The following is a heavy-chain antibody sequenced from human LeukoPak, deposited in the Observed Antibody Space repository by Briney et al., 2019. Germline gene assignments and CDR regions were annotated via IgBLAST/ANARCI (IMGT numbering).Heavy chain of an antibody. D-gene: IGHD2-15*01. V-gene: IGHV1-46*01. CDR2: INPSGGST. CDR3: ARDGYCSGGSCYPNDY. CDR1: EYTFTGYY. J-gene: IGHJ4*02. Sequence: ASVKVSCKASEYTFTGYYMHWVRQAPGQGLEWMGIINPSGGSTSYAQKFQGRVTMTRDTSTSTVYMELSSLRSEDTAVYYCARDGYCSGGSCYPNDYWGQGTLVTVSS.